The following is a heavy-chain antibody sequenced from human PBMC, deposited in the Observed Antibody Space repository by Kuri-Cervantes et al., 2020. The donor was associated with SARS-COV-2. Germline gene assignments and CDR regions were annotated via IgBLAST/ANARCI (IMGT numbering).Heavy chain of an antibody. CDR2: INHSGST. CDR1: GGSFSVYY. J-gene: IGHJ4*02. CDR3: ARVGGNCSGGSCYFSGFDY. V-gene: IGHV4-34*01. Sequence: SETLSLTCAVYGGSFSVYYWSWIRQPPGNGLEWIGEINHSGSTNYNPSLKSRVTISVDTSKNQFSLKLSSVTAADTAVYYCARVGGNCSGGSCYFSGFDYWGQGTLVTVSS. D-gene: IGHD2-15*01.